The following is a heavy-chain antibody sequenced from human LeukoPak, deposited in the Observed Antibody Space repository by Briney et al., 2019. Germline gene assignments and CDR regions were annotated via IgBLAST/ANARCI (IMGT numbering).Heavy chain of an antibody. D-gene: IGHD3-22*01. V-gene: IGHV3-33*06. Sequence: PGGSLRLSCAASGFTFSSYGMHRVRQAPGKGLQWVAVIRYDGSNKYYADSVKGRFTISRDNSKNTLYLQMNSLRAEDTAVHYCANGDYYDSSGNENFDYWGQGTLVTVSS. CDR2: IRYDGSNK. CDR1: GFTFSSYG. J-gene: IGHJ4*02. CDR3: ANGDYYDSSGNENFDY.